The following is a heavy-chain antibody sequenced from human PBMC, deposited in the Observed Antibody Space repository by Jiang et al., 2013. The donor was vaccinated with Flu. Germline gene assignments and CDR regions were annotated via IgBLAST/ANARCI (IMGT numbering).Heavy chain of an antibody. CDR3: ARLKYSGSYYPDY. J-gene: IGHJ4*02. CDR2: IYYSGST. CDR1: GGSTSSSSYY. Sequence: GLVKPSETLSLTCTVSGGSTSSSSYYWGWIRQPPGKGLEWIGSIYYSGSTYYNPSLKSRVTISVDTSKNQFSLKLSSVTAADTAVYYCARLKYSGSYYPDYWGQGTLVTVSS. D-gene: IGHD1-26*01. V-gene: IGHV4-39*01.